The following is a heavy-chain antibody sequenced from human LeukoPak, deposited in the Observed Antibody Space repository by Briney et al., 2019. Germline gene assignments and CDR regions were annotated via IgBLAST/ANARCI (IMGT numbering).Heavy chain of an antibody. D-gene: IGHD4-17*01. CDR3: ARGGYGAR. Sequence: SETLSLTCAVYGGSFSGYYWSWIRQPPGKGLEWIGEINHSGSTNYNPSLKSRVTISVDTSKNQFSLKLSSVTAADTAVYCCARGGYGARWGQGTLVTVSS. CDR1: GGSFSGYY. CDR2: INHSGST. V-gene: IGHV4-34*01. J-gene: IGHJ4*02.